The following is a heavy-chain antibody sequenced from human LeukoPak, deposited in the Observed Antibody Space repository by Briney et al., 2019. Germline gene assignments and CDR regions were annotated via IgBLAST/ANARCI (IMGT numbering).Heavy chain of an antibody. Sequence: GGSLRLSCAASGFTFSSYTMNWVRQAPGKGLEWVSSISSSSSYIFYADSVKGRFTISRDNAKNSLYLQMNSLRAEDTAVYYCASGFSSSPYFDYWGQGTLVTVSS. V-gene: IGHV3-21*01. CDR3: ASGFSSSPYFDY. CDR2: ISSSSSYI. J-gene: IGHJ4*02. CDR1: GFTFSSYT. D-gene: IGHD6-6*01.